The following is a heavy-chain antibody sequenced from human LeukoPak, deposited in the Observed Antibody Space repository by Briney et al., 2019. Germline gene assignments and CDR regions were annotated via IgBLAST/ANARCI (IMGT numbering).Heavy chain of an antibody. V-gene: IGHV3-33*01. D-gene: IGHD6-19*01. J-gene: IGHJ4*02. Sequence: GGSLKLSCAASGFTFSSSGMHWVRQAPGKGLEWVAVIWYDGSNRYYADPVKGRFTVSRDNSKNTLYLQMNSLRAEDTAVYYCARDNSSGWYFYYFDYWGQGTLVTVSS. CDR3: ARDNSSGWYFYYFDY. CDR2: IWYDGSNR. CDR1: GFTFSSSG.